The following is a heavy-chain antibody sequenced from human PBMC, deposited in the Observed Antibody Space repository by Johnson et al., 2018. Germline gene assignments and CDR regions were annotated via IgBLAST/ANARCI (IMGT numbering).Heavy chain of an antibody. CDR2: INSDGSST. V-gene: IGHV3-74*01. Sequence: VQLQESGGGLVQPGGSLRLSCAASEFTFSNYWMHWVRQAPGKGLVWVSRINSDGSSTSYADSVKGRFTNSRDNAKSTLYLQINSLRAEDTAVYYCVREFERGGSAYEYFQHWGQGTLVTVSS. J-gene: IGHJ1*01. CDR3: VREFERGGSAYEYFQH. CDR1: EFTFSNYW. D-gene: IGHD1-26*01.